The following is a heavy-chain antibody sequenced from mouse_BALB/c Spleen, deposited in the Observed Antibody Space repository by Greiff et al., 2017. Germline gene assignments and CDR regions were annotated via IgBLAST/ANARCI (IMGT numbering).Heavy chain of an antibody. J-gene: IGHJ4*01. CDR1: GFTFSSYA. Sequence: EVMLVESGGGLVKPGGSLKLSCAASGFTFSSYAMSWVRQTPEKRLEWVASISSGGSTYYPDSVKGRFTISRDNARNILYLQMSSLRSEDTAMYYCARGYYGYVGAMDYWGQGTSVTVSS. V-gene: IGHV5-6-5*01. CDR3: ARGYYGYVGAMDY. CDR2: ISSGGST. D-gene: IGHD1-2*01.